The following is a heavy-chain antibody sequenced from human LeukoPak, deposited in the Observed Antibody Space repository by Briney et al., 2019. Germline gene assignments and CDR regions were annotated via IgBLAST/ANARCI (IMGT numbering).Heavy chain of an antibody. CDR3: ASSITMIVPHAFDI. CDR1: GGSISSSSYY. D-gene: IGHD3-22*01. Sequence: KPSETLSLTCTVSGGSISSSSYYWGWIRQPPGKGLEWIGSIYYSGSTYYNPSLKSRVTISVDTSKNQFSLKLSSVTAADTAVYYCASSITMIVPHAFDIWGQGTMVTVSS. J-gene: IGHJ3*02. CDR2: IYYSGST. V-gene: IGHV4-39*01.